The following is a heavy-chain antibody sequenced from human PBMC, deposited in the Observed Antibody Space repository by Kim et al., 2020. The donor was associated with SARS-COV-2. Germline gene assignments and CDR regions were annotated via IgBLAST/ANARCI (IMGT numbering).Heavy chain of an antibody. D-gene: IGHD6-13*01. J-gene: IGHJ4*02. CDR2: IKQDGSEK. CDR3: ASCYSSSWYFDY. CDR1: GFTFNIYW. V-gene: IGHV3-7*01. Sequence: GGSLRLSCAASGFTFNIYWMSWVRQAPGKGLEWVANIKQDGSEKYYVDSVKGRFTISRDNAKNSLYLQMNSLRAEDTAVYYCASCYSSSWYFDYWGQGTLVTVSS.